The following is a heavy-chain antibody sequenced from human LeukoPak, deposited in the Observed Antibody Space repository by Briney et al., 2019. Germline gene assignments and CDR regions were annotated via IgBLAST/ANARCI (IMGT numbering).Heavy chain of an antibody. CDR2: IKQDGTEE. Sequence: GGSLRLSCAASGFTFSSSAMSWVRRAPGKGLEWVANIKQDGTEEYYVDSVRGRFSISKDNAKNSLYLQMNSLRAEDTAVYYCARDPCHGALDYWGQGALVTVSS. D-gene: IGHD2-2*01. CDR3: ARDPCHGALDY. V-gene: IGHV3-7*03. CDR1: GFTFSSSA. J-gene: IGHJ4*02.